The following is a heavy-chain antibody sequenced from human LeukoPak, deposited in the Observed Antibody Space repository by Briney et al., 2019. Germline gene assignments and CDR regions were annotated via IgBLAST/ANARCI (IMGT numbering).Heavy chain of an antibody. CDR3: AGGSWRYYGSGSYPPPALFDY. CDR1: GGSFSGYY. J-gene: IGHJ4*02. Sequence: SETLSLTCAVYGGSFSGYYWSWIRQPPGKGLEWIGEINHSGSTNYNPSLKSRVTISVDTSKNQFSLKLSSVTAADTAVYYCAGGSWRYYGSGSYPPPALFDYWGQGTLVTVSS. D-gene: IGHD3-10*01. V-gene: IGHV4-34*01. CDR2: INHSGST.